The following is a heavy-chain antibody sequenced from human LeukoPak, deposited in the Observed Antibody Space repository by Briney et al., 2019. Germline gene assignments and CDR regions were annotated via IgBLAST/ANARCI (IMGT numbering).Heavy chain of an antibody. D-gene: IGHD1-26*01. CDR3: VRDLGGRSGH. CDR2: INEDGSTT. V-gene: IGHV3-74*01. Sequence: GGSLGLSCAVSGFTFSSYWMHWVRQAPGKGLVWVSRINEDGSTTNHADSVKGRFTISRDNVKNTLYMEMNSLRAEDTAVYYCVRDLGGRSGHWGQGTLVTVSS. J-gene: IGHJ4*02. CDR1: GFTFSSYW.